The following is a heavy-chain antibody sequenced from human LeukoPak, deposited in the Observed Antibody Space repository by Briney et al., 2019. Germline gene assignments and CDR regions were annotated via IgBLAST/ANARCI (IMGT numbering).Heavy chain of an antibody. CDR1: GFTFSSYA. Sequence: GGSLRLSCAASGFTFSSYAMHWVRQAPGKGLEWEAVISYDGSNKYYADSVKGRFTISRDNSKNTLYLQMNSLRAEDTAVYYCARDKEEGYFDYWGQGTLVTVSS. J-gene: IGHJ4*02. CDR2: ISYDGSNK. V-gene: IGHV3-30-3*01. CDR3: ARDKEEGYFDY.